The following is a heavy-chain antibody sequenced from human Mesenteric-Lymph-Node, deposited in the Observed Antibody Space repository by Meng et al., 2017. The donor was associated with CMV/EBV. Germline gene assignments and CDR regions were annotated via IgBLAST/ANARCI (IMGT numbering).Heavy chain of an antibody. CDR3: ARRGSYDSDYSEY. D-gene: IGHD3-22*01. CDR2: VHHSGTT. Sequence: QLQRQESGPGLVKPSETLSLSCIVSGDSISNSTYYWTWIRQPPGKGLEWIGSVHHSGTTYYNPSLKGRLTISVDTSANLFSLRLTTVTAADTATYYCARRGSYDSDYSEYWGQGTLVTVSS. J-gene: IGHJ4*02. CDR1: GDSISNSTYY. V-gene: IGHV4-39*01.